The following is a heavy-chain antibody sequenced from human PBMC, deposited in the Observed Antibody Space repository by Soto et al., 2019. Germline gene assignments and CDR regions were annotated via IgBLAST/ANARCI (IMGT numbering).Heavy chain of an antibody. D-gene: IGHD3-22*01. V-gene: IGHV3-48*02. Sequence: PGGSLRLSCAASGFTFSSYSMNWVRQAPGKGLEWVSYISSSSSTIYYADSVKGRFTISRGNAKNSLYLQMNSLRDEDTAVYYCAREIVVIPYDAFDIWGQGTMVTVSS. J-gene: IGHJ3*02. CDR3: AREIVVIPYDAFDI. CDR2: ISSSSSTI. CDR1: GFTFSSYS.